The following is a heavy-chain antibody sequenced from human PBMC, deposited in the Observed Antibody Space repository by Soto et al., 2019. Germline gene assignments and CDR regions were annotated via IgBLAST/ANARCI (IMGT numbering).Heavy chain of an antibody. CDR1: GFTFSSYS. J-gene: IGHJ4*02. CDR3: ARDPYSNAHFDY. V-gene: IGHV3-21*01. CDR2: ISSSSSYI. D-gene: IGHD4-4*01. Sequence: GGSLRLSCAASGFTFSSYSMNWVRQAPGKGLEWVSSISSSSSYIYYADSVKGRFTISRDNAKNSLYLQMNSLRAEDTAVYYCARDPYSNAHFDYWGQGTLVTVSS.